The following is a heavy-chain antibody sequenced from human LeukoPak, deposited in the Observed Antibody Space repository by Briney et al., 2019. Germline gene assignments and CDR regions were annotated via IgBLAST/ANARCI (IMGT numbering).Heavy chain of an antibody. CDR1: GVSFSGYY. J-gene: IGHJ4*02. CDR2: INHSGST. Sequence: SETLSLTCAVYGVSFSGYYWSWLRQPPGKGLEWIGEINHSGSTNYNPSLKSRVTISVDTSKNQFSLKLSSVTAADTAVYYCARSPGSGWFDYWGQGTLVTVSS. V-gene: IGHV4-34*01. D-gene: IGHD6-19*01. CDR3: ARSPGSGWFDY.